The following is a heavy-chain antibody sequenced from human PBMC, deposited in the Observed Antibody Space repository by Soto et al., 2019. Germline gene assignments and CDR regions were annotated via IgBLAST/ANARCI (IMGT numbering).Heavy chain of an antibody. CDR2: ISGSGAST. V-gene: IGHV3-23*01. J-gene: IGHJ3*02. CDR3: AKAHCSDDTCYSSNAFDI. D-gene: IGHD2-15*01. Sequence: EVQLLESGGGLVQPGGSLRLSCAASGFTFRSYAMTWVRQAPGKGLEWVSAISGSGASTYYADSVKGRFSISRDNSKNTLYLQMNSLRAEDTAVYYCAKAHCSDDTCYSSNAFDIWGQGTMVTVSS. CDR1: GFTFRSYA.